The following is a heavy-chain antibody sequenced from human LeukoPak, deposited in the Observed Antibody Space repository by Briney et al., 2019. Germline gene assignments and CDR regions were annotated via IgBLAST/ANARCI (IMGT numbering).Heavy chain of an antibody. Sequence: SETLSLTCTVSGGSINSGTYYWGWIRQPPGKGLEWIGSIYHSGSTYYNPSLKSRVTISVDTSKNQCSLRLSSLTAADTAVYYCARDRKYYYHMDVWGKGTTVTVSS. CDR1: GGSINSGTYY. CDR2: IYHSGST. CDR3: ARDRKYYYHMDV. V-gene: IGHV4-39*07. J-gene: IGHJ6*03. D-gene: IGHD1-14*01.